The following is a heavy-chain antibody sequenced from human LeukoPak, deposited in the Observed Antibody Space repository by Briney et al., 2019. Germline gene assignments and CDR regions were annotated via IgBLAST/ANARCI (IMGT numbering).Heavy chain of an antibody. J-gene: IGHJ4*02. V-gene: IGHV4-61*05. CDR2: IYYSGST. CDR3: ARDFRGGYDFWSGYYTPYYFDY. Sequence: SETLSLTCTVSGGSISSSSYYWGWIRQPPGKGLEWIGYIYYSGSTNYNPSLKSRVTISVDTSKNHFSLKLSSVTAADTAVYYCARDFRGGYDFWSGYYTPYYFDYWGQGTLVTVSP. CDR1: GGSISSSSYY. D-gene: IGHD3-3*01.